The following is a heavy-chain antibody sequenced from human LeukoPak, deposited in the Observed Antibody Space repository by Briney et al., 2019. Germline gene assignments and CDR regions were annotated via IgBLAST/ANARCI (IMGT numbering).Heavy chain of an antibody. CDR1: GFTFSDYY. D-gene: IGHD5-18*01. Sequence: GGSLRLSCAASGFTFSDYYMSWIRQAPGKGLEWVSVIYSGGSTYYADSVKGRFTISRDNSKNTLYLQMNSLRAEDTAVYYCARSRGYSYGGPFDYWGQGTLVTVSS. V-gene: IGHV3-53*01. CDR3: ARSRGYSYGGPFDY. CDR2: IYSGGST. J-gene: IGHJ4*02.